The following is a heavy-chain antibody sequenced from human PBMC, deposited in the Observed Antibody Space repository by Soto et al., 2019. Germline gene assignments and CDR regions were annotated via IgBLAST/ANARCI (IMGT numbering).Heavy chain of an antibody. CDR1: GGTFSSYA. V-gene: IGHV1-69*06. CDR3: ARDQYYYDSSGSSLDV. Sequence: SVKVSCKASGGTFSSYAISWVRQAPGQGLEWMGGIIPIFGTANYAQKFQGRVTITADKSTSTAYMELSSLRSEDTAAYYCARDQYYYDSSGSSLDVWGQGTTVTVSS. J-gene: IGHJ6*02. CDR2: IIPIFGTA. D-gene: IGHD3-22*01.